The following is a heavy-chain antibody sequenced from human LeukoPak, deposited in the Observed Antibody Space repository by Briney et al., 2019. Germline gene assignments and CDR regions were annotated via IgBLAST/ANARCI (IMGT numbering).Heavy chain of an antibody. D-gene: IGHD1-1*01. V-gene: IGHV1-69*02. J-gene: IGHJ4*02. CDR1: GGTFSNYT. CDR2: IIPILGIA. Sequence: GASVKVSCKASGGTFSNYTITWVRQAPGQGLEWMGRIIPILGIANYAQKFQGRVTITADKSTSTVYMELSSLRSDDTAVYYCAKGTGDVGYYFTTGAREPWSPSPQ. CDR3: AKGTGDVGYYFTT.